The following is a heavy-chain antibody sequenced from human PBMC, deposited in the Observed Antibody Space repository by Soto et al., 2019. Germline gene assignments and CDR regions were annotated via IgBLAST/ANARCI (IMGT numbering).Heavy chain of an antibody. CDR3: ARGGLDSDSNTSHY. J-gene: IGHJ4*02. CDR2: IHHSGST. CDR1: GGSFSDFY. V-gene: IGHV4-34*01. Sequence: PSETLSLTCAVYGGSFSDFYWTWIRQPPGKGLEWIGEIHHSGSTNCNPSLKSRVTMSVDMSKNQFSLKLTSVTAADTAVYYCARGGLDSDSNTSHYWCQGTLVTVSS. D-gene: IGHD3-22*01.